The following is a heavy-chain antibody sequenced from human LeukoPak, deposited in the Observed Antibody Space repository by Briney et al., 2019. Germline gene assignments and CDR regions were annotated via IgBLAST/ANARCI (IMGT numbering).Heavy chain of an antibody. CDR3: ARDKDYGDYYYYYMDV. D-gene: IGHD4-17*01. Sequence: ASVKVSCKASGGTFSSYAISWVRQAPGQGLEWMGGIIPIFGTANYAQKLQGRVTMTTDTSTSTAYMELRSLRSDDTAVYYCARDKDYGDYYYYYMDVWGKGTTVTVSS. V-gene: IGHV1-69*05. CDR1: GGTFSSYA. CDR2: IIPIFGTA. J-gene: IGHJ6*03.